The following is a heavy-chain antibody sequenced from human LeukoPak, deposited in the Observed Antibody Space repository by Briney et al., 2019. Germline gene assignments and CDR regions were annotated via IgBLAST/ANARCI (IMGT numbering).Heavy chain of an antibody. Sequence: PSETLSLTCAVYGGSFSGYYWSWIRQPPGKGLEWIGEINHSGSTNYNPSLKSRVTISVDTSKNQFSLKLSSVTAADTAVYYCARDSWGVATITHYYYYMDVWGKGTTVTISS. V-gene: IGHV4-34*01. CDR1: GGSFSGYY. D-gene: IGHD5-24*01. J-gene: IGHJ6*03. CDR3: ARDSWGVATITHYYYYMDV. CDR2: INHSGST.